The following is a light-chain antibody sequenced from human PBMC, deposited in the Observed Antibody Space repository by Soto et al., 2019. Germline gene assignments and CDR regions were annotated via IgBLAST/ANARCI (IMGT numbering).Light chain of an antibody. CDR3: QQRSNWPQT. V-gene: IGKV3D-20*02. CDR2: GAT. Sequence: EIVLTQPPGTLSLSPGERATLSCRASQNFGSSYLAWYQQKPGQAPRLLMYGATTGATGIPDRFSGSGSGTDFILTISSLEPEDFAVYYCQQRSNWPQTFGQGTKVDIK. CDR1: QNFGSSY. J-gene: IGKJ1*01.